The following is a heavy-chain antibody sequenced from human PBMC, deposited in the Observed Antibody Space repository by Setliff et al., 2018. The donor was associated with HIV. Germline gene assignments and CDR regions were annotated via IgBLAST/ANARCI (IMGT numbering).Heavy chain of an antibody. CDR3: ARMTYYYDSSGYRENWFDP. D-gene: IGHD3-22*01. CDR1: GGSISNGAYY. V-gene: IGHV4-31*03. J-gene: IGHJ5*02. CDR2: IYYSDIT. Sequence: SSETLSLTCTVSGGSISNGAYYWSGVRQHPGKGLEWIGYIYYSDITYYNPSLESRVTISVDTSKNQFSLKLSSVTAADTAVYYCARMTYYYDSSGYRENWFDPWGQGTLVTVSS.